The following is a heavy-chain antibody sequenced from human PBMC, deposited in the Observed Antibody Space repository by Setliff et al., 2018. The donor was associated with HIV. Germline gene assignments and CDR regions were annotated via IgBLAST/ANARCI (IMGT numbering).Heavy chain of an antibody. D-gene: IGHD1-1*01. CDR1: GYIFTNQY. Sequence: ASVKVSCKASGYIFTNQYITWVRQAPGQGLEWMGWISPHNGNTKYGEKFQARVTMTADTSTTTAYMELRSLTSDDTAMYYCAKGYTWSVVGAPDVWGQGTRVTVSS. J-gene: IGHJ6*02. CDR2: ISPHNGNT. V-gene: IGHV1-18*01. CDR3: AKGYTWSVVGAPDV.